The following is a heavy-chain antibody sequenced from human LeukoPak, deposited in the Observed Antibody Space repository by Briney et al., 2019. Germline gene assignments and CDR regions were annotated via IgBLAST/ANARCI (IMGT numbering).Heavy chain of an antibody. D-gene: IGHD6-13*01. Sequence: GGSLRLSCAVSGFTFSSEAMGWVRQLPGGGLEWVSTISPAGGTTYYAESMKGRFTISRDNSKNTLYLQMNSLRAEDTAVYYCANRQWYSSRPYYFDYWGQGTLVTVSS. CDR1: GFTFSSEA. CDR2: ISPAGGTT. V-gene: IGHV3-23*01. CDR3: ANRQWYSSRPYYFDY. J-gene: IGHJ4*02.